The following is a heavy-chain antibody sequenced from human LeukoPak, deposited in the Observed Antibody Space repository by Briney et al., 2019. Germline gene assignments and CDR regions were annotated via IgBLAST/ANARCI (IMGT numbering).Heavy chain of an antibody. CDR3: AREDSSSWSIDAFDI. CDR1: GGSISSGSYY. D-gene: IGHD6-13*01. CDR2: IYTSGST. J-gene: IGHJ3*02. Sequence: PSETLSLTCTVSGGSISSGSYYWSWIRQPAGKGLEWIGRIYTSGSTNYNPSLKSRVTISVDTSKNQFSLKLSSVTAADTAVYYCAREDSSSWSIDAFDIWGQGTMVTVSS. V-gene: IGHV4-61*02.